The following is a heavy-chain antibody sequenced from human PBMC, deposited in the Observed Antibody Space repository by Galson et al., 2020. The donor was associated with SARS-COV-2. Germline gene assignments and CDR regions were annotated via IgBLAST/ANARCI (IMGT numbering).Heavy chain of an antibody. V-gene: IGHV1-3*01. Sequence: ASVKVSCKASGYISTASLIHWVRQAPGQRLEWMGWINVGNGNTKYSQNFQGRVTITRDTSATTTYMELSSLRSEDTAVYYCAREIYFGKRPQRSGGVDVWGQGTTVTVSS. CDR1: GYISTASL. D-gene: IGHD3-9*01. CDR2: INVGNGNT. J-gene: IGHJ6*02. CDR3: AREIYFGKRPQRSGGVDV.